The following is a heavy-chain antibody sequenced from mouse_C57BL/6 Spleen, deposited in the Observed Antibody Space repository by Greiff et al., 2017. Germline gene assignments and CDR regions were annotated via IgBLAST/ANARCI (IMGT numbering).Heavy chain of an antibody. CDR2: IYPGSGNT. J-gene: IGHJ2*01. CDR1: GYSFTSYY. D-gene: IGHD4-1*01. V-gene: IGHV1-66*01. Sequence: QVQLQQSGPELVKPGASVKISCKASGYSFTSYYIHWVKQRPGQGLEWIGWIYPGSGNTKYNEKFKGKATLTADTSSSTAYMQLSSLTSEDSAVYYCARGGDWDHFDYWGQGTTLTVSS. CDR3: ARGGDWDHFDY.